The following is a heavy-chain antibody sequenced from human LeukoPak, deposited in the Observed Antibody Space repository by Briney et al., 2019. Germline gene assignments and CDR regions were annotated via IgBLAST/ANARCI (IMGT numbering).Heavy chain of an antibody. CDR2: ISSSGSTI. V-gene: IGHV3-48*03. CDR3: ASSGSSRGGYYY. D-gene: IGHD1-26*01. Sequence: GSLRLSCAASGFTFSSYEMNWVRQAPGKGLEWVSDISSSGSTISYADSVKGRFTISRDNAKNSLYLQMNSLRAEDTAVYYCASSGSSRGGYYYWGQGTLVTVSS. CDR1: GFTFSSYE. J-gene: IGHJ4*02.